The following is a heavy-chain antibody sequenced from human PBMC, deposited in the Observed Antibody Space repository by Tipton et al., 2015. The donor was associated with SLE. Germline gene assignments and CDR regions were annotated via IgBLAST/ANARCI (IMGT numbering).Heavy chain of an antibody. J-gene: IGHJ4*02. CDR3: ARLRYSSGPLDY. V-gene: IGHV5-51*01. CDR2: IYPGDSDT. Sequence: PGKGLEWMGIIYPGDSDTRYSPSFQGQVTISADKSISTAYLQWSSLKASDTAMYYCARLRYSSGPLDYWGQGTLVTVSS. D-gene: IGHD6-19*01.